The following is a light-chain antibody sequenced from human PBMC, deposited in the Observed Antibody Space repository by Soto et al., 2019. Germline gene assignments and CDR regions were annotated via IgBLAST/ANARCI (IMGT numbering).Light chain of an antibody. CDR3: ASYAGGTNFMV. Sequence: QSALTQPASVSGSLGQSITISCTGSKSDIGIYNLVSWYQQDPGKAPKLIIFEVNKRPSGISSRFSGSKSANTASPTIAGLQPDDESKYYCASYAGGTNFMVFGGGTKLTVL. V-gene: IGLV2-23*02. CDR2: EVN. CDR1: KSDIGIYNL. J-gene: IGLJ3*02.